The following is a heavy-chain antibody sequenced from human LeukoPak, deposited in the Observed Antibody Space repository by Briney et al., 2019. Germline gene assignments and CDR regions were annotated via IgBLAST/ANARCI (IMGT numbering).Heavy chain of an antibody. CDR2: ICGNAACA. CDR1: GFTGFTYSNYA. J-gene: IGHJ4*02. CDR3: AKYLATSGSYPLDY. D-gene: IGHD1-14*01. V-gene: IGHV3-23*01. Sequence: PGGSLRLSCAASGFTGFTYSNYAMSWVRQAPGKGLEWVSVICGNAACAFYAQSVRGRFTISRDNSKNTLYLQMNSLRAEDTAVYHCAKYLATSGSYPLDYWGQGTPVTVSS.